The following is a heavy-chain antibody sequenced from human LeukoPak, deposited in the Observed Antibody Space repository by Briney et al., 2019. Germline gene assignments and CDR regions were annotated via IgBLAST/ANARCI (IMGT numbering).Heavy chain of an antibody. CDR3: AVFHFPAQGDY. V-gene: IGHV3-23*01. CDR2: ISGSGGST. Sequence: GGSLRLSCAASGFTFSSYAMSWVRQAPGKGLEWVSAISGSGGSTYFADSVKGRFTISRDNSKNTLYLQMNSLRAEDTAVYYCAVFHFPAQGDYWGQGTLVTVSS. CDR1: GFTFSSYA. J-gene: IGHJ4*02. D-gene: IGHD2/OR15-2a*01.